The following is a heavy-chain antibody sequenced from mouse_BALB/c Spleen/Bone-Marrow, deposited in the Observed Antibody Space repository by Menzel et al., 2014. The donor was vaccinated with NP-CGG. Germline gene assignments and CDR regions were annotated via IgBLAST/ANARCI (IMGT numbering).Heavy chain of an antibody. Sequence: VQLQQSGAELVKPGASVKLSCTASGFNIKDTYMHWVKQRPEQGLEWIGRIDPANGNTKYDPKFQGKATITADTSSNTAYLRLSSLTSEDTAVYYCASYYYGSSRFAYWGQGTLVTVSA. CDR3: ASYYYGSSRFAY. CDR1: GFNIKDTY. D-gene: IGHD1-1*01. J-gene: IGHJ3*01. CDR2: IDPANGNT. V-gene: IGHV14-3*02.